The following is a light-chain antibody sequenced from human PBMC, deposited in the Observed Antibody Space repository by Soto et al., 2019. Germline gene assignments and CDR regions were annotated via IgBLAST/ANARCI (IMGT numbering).Light chain of an antibody. Sequence: QSVLTQATSVSGSPGQSISISCTGTSSDVGGYNYVSWYQQHPGKAPKLMIYEVSNRPSGVSNRFSGSKSGNTASLTISGLQAEDEADYYCSSYTSSSTPLVVFGGGTKVTVL. CDR1: SSDVGGYNY. J-gene: IGLJ2*01. V-gene: IGLV2-14*01. CDR2: EVS. CDR3: SSYTSSSTPLVV.